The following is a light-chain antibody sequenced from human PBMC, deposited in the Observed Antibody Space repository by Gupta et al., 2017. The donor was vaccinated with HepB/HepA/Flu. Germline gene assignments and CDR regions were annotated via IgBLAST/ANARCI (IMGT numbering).Light chain of an antibody. Sequence: DIVMTKYPLSLPVTPGEPASISCRSSQSLLHSNGYNYLDWYLQKPGQSPQLLIYLGSNRASGVPDRFSGSGSGTDFTLKISRVEAEDVGVYYCMQALQTPSTFGQGTKLEIK. J-gene: IGKJ2*02. V-gene: IGKV2-28*01. CDR3: MQALQTPST. CDR1: QSLLHSNGYNY. CDR2: LGS.